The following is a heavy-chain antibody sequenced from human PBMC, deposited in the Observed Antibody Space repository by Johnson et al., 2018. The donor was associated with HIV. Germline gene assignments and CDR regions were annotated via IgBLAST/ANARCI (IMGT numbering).Heavy chain of an antibody. CDR2: ISSSGSII. CDR3: AISGTGPDAFDI. V-gene: IGHV3-48*04. J-gene: IGHJ3*02. Sequence: VQLVESGGGLVQPGGSLRLSCAASGFTFSSYAMSWVRQAPGKGLEWVSYISSSGSIIHYADSVKGRFTISRDNAKNSLYLQMNSLRAEDTAVYYCAISGTGPDAFDIWGQGTMVTVSS. CDR1: GFTFSSYA.